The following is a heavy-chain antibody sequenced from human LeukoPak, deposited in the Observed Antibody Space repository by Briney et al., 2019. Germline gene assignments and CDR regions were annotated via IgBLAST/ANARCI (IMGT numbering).Heavy chain of an antibody. CDR1: AFTFSSYA. Sequence: PGGSLRLSCAASAFTFSSYAMSWVRQAPGKGLEWVSAISASGDSTYYADSVKGRFTISRDNSKNTLYLQMDSLRAEDTAVYYCAKKFGGSSIWYYFDYWGQGTLVTVSP. J-gene: IGHJ4*02. CDR3: AKKFGGSSIWYYFDY. V-gene: IGHV3-23*01. CDR2: ISASGDST. D-gene: IGHD6-13*01.